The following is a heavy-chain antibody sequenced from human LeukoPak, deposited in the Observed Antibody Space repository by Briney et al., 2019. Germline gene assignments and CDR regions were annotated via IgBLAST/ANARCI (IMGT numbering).Heavy chain of an antibody. Sequence: GGSLRLSCAASGFTFSSYAMSWVRQAPGKGLEWVSAISGSGGSTYYADSVKGRFTISRDNAKNSLYLQMNSLRAEDTAVYYCARDSPTHYDFWSGYGMDVWGQGTTVTVSS. CDR3: ARDSPTHYDFWSGYGMDV. CDR2: ISGSGGST. V-gene: IGHV3-23*01. J-gene: IGHJ6*02. CDR1: GFTFSSYA. D-gene: IGHD3-3*01.